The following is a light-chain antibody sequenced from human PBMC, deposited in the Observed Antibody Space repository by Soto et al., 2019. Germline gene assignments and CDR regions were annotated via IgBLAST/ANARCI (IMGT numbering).Light chain of an antibody. CDR2: ASS. V-gene: IGLV2-14*01. CDR1: SSDVGSYNY. Sequence: QSVLTQPASVSGSPGQSITISCTGTSSDVGSYNYVSWYQHHPGKAPRLMIYASSNRPSGVSHRFSGSRSGSTASLTISGLQAEDEADYYCSSYAGSSWVFGGGTKVTVL. J-gene: IGLJ3*02. CDR3: SSYAGSSWV.